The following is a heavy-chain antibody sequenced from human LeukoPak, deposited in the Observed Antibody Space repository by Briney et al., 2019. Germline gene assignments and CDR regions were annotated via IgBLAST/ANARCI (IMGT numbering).Heavy chain of an antibody. D-gene: IGHD1-26*01. CDR2: ISGSGRTT. CDR1: GLTFSNFK. CDR3: ARVGSGSYWGYFDY. V-gene: IGHV3-48*03. J-gene: IGHJ4*02. Sequence: GGSLRLSCAVSGLTFSNFKMNWVRQAPGKGLEWVSYISGSGRTTFYADSVKGRFTISRDNAKNSLYLQMSSLRVEDTAVYYCARVGSGSYWGYFDYWGQGTLVTVSS.